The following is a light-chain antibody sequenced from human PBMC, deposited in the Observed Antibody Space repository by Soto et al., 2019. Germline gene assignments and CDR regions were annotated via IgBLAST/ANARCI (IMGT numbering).Light chain of an antibody. CDR3: ASWDDSLGGPV. CDR1: SSNIGRNY. J-gene: IGLJ2*01. Sequence: QSVLTQTPSVSGTPGQRGNISCSGSSSNIGRNYVYWYHQFPGTAPKLLIYRDNERPSGVPDRFSGSKSGTSASLAISGLRSGDEADYHCASWDDSLGGPVFGGGTKVTVL. CDR2: RDN. V-gene: IGLV1-47*01.